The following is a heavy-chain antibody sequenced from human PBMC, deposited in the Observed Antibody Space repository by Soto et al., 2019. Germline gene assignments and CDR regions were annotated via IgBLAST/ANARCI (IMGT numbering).Heavy chain of an antibody. CDR3: ARDRDGDYNF. V-gene: IGHV4-59*01. CDR1: GGSIISYY. D-gene: IGHD4-17*01. Sequence: SETLSLTCTVSGGSIISYYWSWIRQPPWKGLEWIGYIYYTGITNYDPSLRSRVTISVDTSKNQFSLKLNSVTAADTAVYYCARDRDGDYNFWGQGTLVTVS. J-gene: IGHJ4*02. CDR2: IYYTGIT.